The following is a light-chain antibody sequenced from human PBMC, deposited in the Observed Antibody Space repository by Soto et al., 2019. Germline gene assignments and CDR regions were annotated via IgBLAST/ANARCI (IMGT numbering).Light chain of an antibody. V-gene: IGLV2-11*01. J-gene: IGLJ1*01. CDR2: DVS. CDR1: SSDVGGYNY. Sequence: QSALTQPRSVSGSPGQSVTISCTGTSSDVGGYNYVSWYQQHPGKAPKLMIYDVSKRPSGVPDRFSGSKSDNTASLTISGLQAEDEADYYCCSYAGSYTHVFGTGTKLTVL. CDR3: CSYAGSYTHV.